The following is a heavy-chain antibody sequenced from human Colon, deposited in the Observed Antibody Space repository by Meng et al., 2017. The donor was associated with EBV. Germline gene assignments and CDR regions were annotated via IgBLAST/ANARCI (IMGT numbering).Heavy chain of an antibody. D-gene: IGHD2-8*02. CDR2: IIHGGSP. CDR1: GDSGPNSNYY. V-gene: IGHV4-39*01. CDR3: ARRPTGIDY. J-gene: IGHJ4*02. Sequence: QLQLQESGPGLVKPSETLSLTCTVSGDSGPNSNYYWGWVRQSPGKGLEWIGEIIHGGSPSYNPSLKSRVTISIDTSKNQLSLMLSSVTAADTAVYYCARRPTGIDYWGQGTLVTVSS.